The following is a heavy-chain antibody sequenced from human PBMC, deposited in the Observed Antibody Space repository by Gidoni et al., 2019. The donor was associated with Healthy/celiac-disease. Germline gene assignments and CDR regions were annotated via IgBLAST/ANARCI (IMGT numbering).Heavy chain of an antibody. J-gene: IGHJ6*02. CDR3: AADQGSSSYYYYGMDV. CDR2: IVVGSGNT. CDR1: GFTFTSPA. Sequence: QMQLVQSGPEVKKPGTSVKVSCKASGFTFTSPAVQWVRQARGQRLEWIGWIVVGSGNTNYAQKFQERVTITRDMSTSTAYMELSSLRSEDTAVYYCAADQGSSSYYYYGMDVWGQGTTVTVSS. V-gene: IGHV1-58*01. D-gene: IGHD6-6*01.